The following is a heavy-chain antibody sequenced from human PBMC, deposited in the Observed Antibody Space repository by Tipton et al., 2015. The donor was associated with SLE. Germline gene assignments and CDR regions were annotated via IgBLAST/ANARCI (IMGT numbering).Heavy chain of an antibody. V-gene: IGHV4-30-2*01. CDR2: IYHSGST. J-gene: IGHJ4*02. Sequence: TLSLTCAVSGGSISSGGYSWSWIRQPPGKGLEWIGYIYHSGSTYYNPSLKSRVTMSVDRSKNQFSLKLSSVTAADTAVYYCARETVYGGTSFDYWGQGILVSVSS. CDR3: ARETVYGGTSFDY. D-gene: IGHD4-23*01. CDR1: GGSISSGGYS.